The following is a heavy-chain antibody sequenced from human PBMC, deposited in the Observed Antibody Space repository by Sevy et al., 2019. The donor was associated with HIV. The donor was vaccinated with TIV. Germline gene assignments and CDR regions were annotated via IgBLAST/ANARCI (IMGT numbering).Heavy chain of an antibody. CDR2: ISSSSSNI. CDR3: GRDGSVLRYFGWLLSGPYDY. J-gene: IGHJ4*02. Sequence: GGSLRLSCAASGFTFSSYSMNWVRQAPGKGLEWVSYISSSSSNIYYADSVKGRFTISRDNAKNSLYLQMNSLRDEDTSVYYCGRDGSVLRYFGWLLSGPYDYWVQGTLITVSS. D-gene: IGHD3-9*01. CDR1: GFTFSSYS. V-gene: IGHV3-48*02.